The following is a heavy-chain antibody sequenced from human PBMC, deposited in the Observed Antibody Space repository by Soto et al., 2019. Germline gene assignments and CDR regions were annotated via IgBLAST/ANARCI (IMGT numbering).Heavy chain of an antibody. J-gene: IGHJ6*02. CDR3: ARAVLTMAPMDV. D-gene: IGHD3-10*01. CDR2: ISYDATNK. V-gene: IGHV3-30-3*01. Sequence: GGSLRLSCAASGFTFSSYAMHWVRQAPGKGLEWVALISYDATNKYYADSVKGRFTISRDNSMNTLYLQMNSLRAEDTAVYYCARAVLTMAPMDVWGQGTTVTVSS. CDR1: GFTFSSYA.